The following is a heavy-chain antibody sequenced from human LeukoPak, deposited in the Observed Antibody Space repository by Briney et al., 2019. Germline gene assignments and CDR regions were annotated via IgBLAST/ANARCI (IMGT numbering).Heavy chain of an antibody. V-gene: IGHV1-69*01. Sequence: SVKVSCKASVGTFSSYAISWVRQAPGQGLEWMGGIIPIFGTANYAQKFKGRVTITADESTSTAYMELSSLRSEDTAVYYCARYCSSTSCYGADYMDVWGKGTTVTVSS. CDR2: IIPIFGTA. CDR3: ARYCSSTSCYGADYMDV. D-gene: IGHD2-2*01. CDR1: VGTFSSYA. J-gene: IGHJ6*03.